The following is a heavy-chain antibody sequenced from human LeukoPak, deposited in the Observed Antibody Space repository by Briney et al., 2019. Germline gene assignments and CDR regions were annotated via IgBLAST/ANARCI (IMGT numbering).Heavy chain of an antibody. CDR2: ISAYNGNT. D-gene: IGHD4-17*01. J-gene: IGHJ6*03. CDR1: GYTFTSYG. Sequence: ASVKVSCKASGYTFTSYGISWVGQAPGQGLEWMGWISAYNGNTNYAQKLQGRVTMTTDTSTSTAYMELRSLRSDDTAVYYCARFRDNYGDYPRDYYYYYMDVWGKGTTVTVSS. V-gene: IGHV1-18*01. CDR3: ARFRDNYGDYPRDYYYYYMDV.